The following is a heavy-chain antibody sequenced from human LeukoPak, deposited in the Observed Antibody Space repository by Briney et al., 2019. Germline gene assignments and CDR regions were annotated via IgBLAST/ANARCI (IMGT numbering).Heavy chain of an antibody. Sequence: GGSLRLSCSASGFTFSSYAMHWVRQAPGKGLEYVPAISSNGGSTYYADSVKGRFTISRDNSKNTLYLQMSSLRAEDTAVYYCARDRVGAFDPWGQGTLVTVSS. D-gene: IGHD1-26*01. CDR1: GFTFSSYA. CDR2: ISSNGGST. CDR3: ARDRVGAFDP. V-gene: IGHV3-64*04. J-gene: IGHJ5*02.